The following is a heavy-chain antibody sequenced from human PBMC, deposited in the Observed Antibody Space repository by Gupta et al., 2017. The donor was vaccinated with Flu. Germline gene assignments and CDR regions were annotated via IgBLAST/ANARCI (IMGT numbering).Heavy chain of an antibody. CDR3: ARGLGCSSTSCYQGRVTMVRDYPYYFDY. CDR2: INHSGST. CDR1: GGSFSGYY. D-gene: IGHD2-2*01. V-gene: IGHV4-34*01. Sequence: QVQLQQWGAGLLKPSETLSLTCAVYGGSFSGYYWSWIRQPPGKGLEWSGEINHSGSTNYNPSLKSRVTISVDTSKNQFSLKLSSVTAADTAVYYCARGLGCSSTSCYQGRVTMVRDYPYYFDYWGQGTLVTVSS. J-gene: IGHJ4*02.